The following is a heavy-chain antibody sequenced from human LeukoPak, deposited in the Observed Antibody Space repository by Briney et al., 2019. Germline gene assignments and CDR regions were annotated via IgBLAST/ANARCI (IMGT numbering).Heavy chain of an antibody. D-gene: IGHD1-26*01. CDR2: IYHSGST. Sequence: PSETLSLTCTVSGGSISSYLWSWIRQPPGKGLEWIGYIYHSGSTNYNPSLKSRVTILVDTSKNQFSLKVSSVTAADTAVYYCARGQYSGSCFDNWGQGSLVTVSS. CDR3: ARGQYSGSCFDN. CDR1: GGSISSYL. J-gene: IGHJ4*02. V-gene: IGHV4-59*01.